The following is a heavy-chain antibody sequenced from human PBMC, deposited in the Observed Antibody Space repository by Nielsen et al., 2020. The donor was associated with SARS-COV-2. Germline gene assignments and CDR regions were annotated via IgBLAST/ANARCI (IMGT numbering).Heavy chain of an antibody. V-gene: IGHV3-33*01. J-gene: IGHJ4*02. CDR2: IWYDGSNK. Sequence: WIRQPPGKGLEWVAVIWYDGSNKYYADSVKGRFTISRDNSKNTLYLQMNSLRAEDTAVYYCARAPVNYDFWSGYSDYFGYWGQGTLVTVSS. D-gene: IGHD3-3*01. CDR3: ARAPVNYDFWSGYSDYFGY.